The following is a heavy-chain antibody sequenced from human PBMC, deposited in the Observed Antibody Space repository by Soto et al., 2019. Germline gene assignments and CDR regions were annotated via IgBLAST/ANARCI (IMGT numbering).Heavy chain of an antibody. CDR1: GGPFNNHA. V-gene: IGHV1-69*01. J-gene: IGHJ3*02. D-gene: IGHD4-17*01. Sequence: QVQLVQSGAEVKKPGSSVKVSCKTSGGPFNNHAINWVRQAPGQGLEWVGLVIPTLATADYAQKFQGRVTMTADEVTNTAYMELTSLRSDDTGGYYCASYYGEIDAFAIWGQGTLVTVSS. CDR2: VIPTLATA. CDR3: ASYYGEIDAFAI.